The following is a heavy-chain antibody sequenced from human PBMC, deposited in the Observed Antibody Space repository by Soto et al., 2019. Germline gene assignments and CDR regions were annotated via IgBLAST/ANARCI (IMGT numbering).Heavy chain of an antibody. CDR1: GFTFSSYG. CDR2: ISYDGSNK. CDR3: AKDPIFGEGTYGMDV. D-gene: IGHD3-3*01. V-gene: IGHV3-30*18. J-gene: IGHJ6*02. Sequence: QVQLVESGGGVVQPGRSLRLSCAASGFTFSSYGMHWVRQAPGKGLEWVAVISYDGSNKYYADSVKGRFTISRDNSKYTLYLQMNSLRAEDTAVYYCAKDPIFGEGTYGMDVWGQGTTVTVSS.